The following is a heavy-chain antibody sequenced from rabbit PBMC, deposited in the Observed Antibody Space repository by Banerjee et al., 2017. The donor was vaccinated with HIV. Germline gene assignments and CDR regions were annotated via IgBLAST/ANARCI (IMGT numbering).Heavy chain of an antibody. CDR3: AREYSSGWGHFNL. J-gene: IGHJ4*01. CDR2: INTSSGNT. V-gene: IGHV1S45*01. Sequence: QEQLEESGGDLVKPEGSLTLTCTASGFSFSRSYCICWVRQAPGKGLEWIACINTSSGNTVYATWAKGRFTISETSSTTVTLQMTSLTAADTATYFCAREYSSGWGHFNLWGPGTLVTVS. D-gene: IGHD4-1*01. CDR1: GFSFSRSYC.